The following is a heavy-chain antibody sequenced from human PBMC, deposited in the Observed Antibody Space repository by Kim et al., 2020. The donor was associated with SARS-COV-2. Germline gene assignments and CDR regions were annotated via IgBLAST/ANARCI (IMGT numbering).Heavy chain of an antibody. CDR3: ARGALG. V-gene: IGHV3-7*01. D-gene: IGHD3-16*01. Sequence: GGSLRLSCAGSGFTVSSSWMSWVRQASGKGLEWVAHMSPDGNNRYYVDSVKGRFTISRDNAENSLHLQMNSLRVEDTALYYCARGALGWGQGTLVTVSS. J-gene: IGHJ4*02. CDR1: GFTVSSSW. CDR2: MSPDGNNR.